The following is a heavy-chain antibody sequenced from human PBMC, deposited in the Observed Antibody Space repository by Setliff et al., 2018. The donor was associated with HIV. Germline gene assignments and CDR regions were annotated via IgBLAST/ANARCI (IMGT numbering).Heavy chain of an antibody. Sequence: ASVKVSCKTSGYAFTDYSIHWVRQAPGQGLEWVGRINPDSRGTNYAQTFQGRVTMTRNTSVSTAYMELSRLKSDDTAVFYCARGVKGIATTGKYYFDYWGQGTLVTVSS. J-gene: IGHJ4*02. V-gene: IGHV1-2*06. CDR3: ARGVKGIATTGKYYFDY. CDR2: INPDSRGT. D-gene: IGHD6-13*01. CDR1: GYAFTDYS.